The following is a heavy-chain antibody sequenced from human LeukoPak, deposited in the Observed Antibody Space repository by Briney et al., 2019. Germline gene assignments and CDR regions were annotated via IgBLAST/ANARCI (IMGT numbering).Heavy chain of an antibody. Sequence: GGSLRLSCAASGFSISNSAMSWVRQAPGKGPQYISTIGFSSGGDTYYADSVKGRFTISRDNSQNTLYLQMNSLRAEDTAVYYCAKRVTTKMFDYWGQGTLVTVSS. D-gene: IGHD4-17*01. CDR3: AKRVTTKMFDY. CDR2: IGFSSGGDT. CDR1: GFSISNSA. J-gene: IGHJ4*02. V-gene: IGHV3-23*01.